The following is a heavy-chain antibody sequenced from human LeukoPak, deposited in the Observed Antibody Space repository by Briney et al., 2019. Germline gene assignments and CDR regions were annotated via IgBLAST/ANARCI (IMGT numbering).Heavy chain of an antibody. J-gene: IGHJ4*02. CDR2: IYYSGST. CDR3: ARDEPTYYDILTGYYNRRDY. D-gene: IGHD3-9*01. Sequence: SETLSLTCTVSGGSISSSSYYWGWIRQPPGKGLEWIGSIYYSGSTYYNPSLKSRVTISVDTSKNQFSLKLSSVTAADTAVYYCARDEPTYYDILTGYYNRRDYWGQGTLVTVPS. CDR1: GGSISSSSYY. V-gene: IGHV4-39*02.